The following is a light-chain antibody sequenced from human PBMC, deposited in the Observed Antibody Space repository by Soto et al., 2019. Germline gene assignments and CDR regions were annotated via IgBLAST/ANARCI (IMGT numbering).Light chain of an antibody. V-gene: IGKV3-15*01. CDR1: QSVSSN. CDR3: QQYDKWPPTT. J-gene: IGKJ5*01. CDR2: TSA. Sequence: EIVLTQSPGTLSLSPGERATLSCRASQSVSSNVAWYQQKPGLAPRLLIHTSATRATGIPARFSGRGSGTFSTLTISGLQSEDFATYYCQQYDKWPPTTFGQGTRLEIK.